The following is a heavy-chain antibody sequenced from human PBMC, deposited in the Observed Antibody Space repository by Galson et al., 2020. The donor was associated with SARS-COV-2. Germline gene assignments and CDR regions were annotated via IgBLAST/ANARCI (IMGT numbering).Heavy chain of an antibody. D-gene: IGHD6-19*01. Sequence: SGPTLVKPTQTLTLTCTFSGFSLSTSRVGVSWIRQPPGKALEWLALIYSHDDKRYSPSLKSRLTITKDTSKNQVVLTVTNMDPVDTATYYCAHRGSGGWWGDYVDYWGQGTLVIVSS. CDR2: IYSHDDK. CDR1: GFSLSTSRVG. CDR3: AHRGSGGWWGDYVDY. V-gene: IGHV2-5*01. J-gene: IGHJ4*02.